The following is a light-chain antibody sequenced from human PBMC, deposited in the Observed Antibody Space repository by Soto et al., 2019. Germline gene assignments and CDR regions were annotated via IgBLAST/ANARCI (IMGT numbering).Light chain of an antibody. V-gene: IGLV2-14*01. Sequence: SVLTQPASVSGSPGQSITISCTGTSSDIGAYNFVSWYQQHPGKAPKLMIYEVSNRPSGISIRFSGSKFGNTASLTISGVQAEDEAHYYCSAYTTTSTLIFGTGTKVTVL. CDR3: SAYTTTSTLI. CDR1: SSDIGAYNF. J-gene: IGLJ1*01. CDR2: EVS.